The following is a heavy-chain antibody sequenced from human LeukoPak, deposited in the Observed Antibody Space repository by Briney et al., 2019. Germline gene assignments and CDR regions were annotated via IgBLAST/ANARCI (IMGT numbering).Heavy chain of an antibody. J-gene: IGHJ4*02. CDR3: ARAYSSSWTRGYFDY. CDR1: GFTFYNYE. D-gene: IGHD6-13*01. Sequence: GGSLRLSCAASGFTFYNYEMNWVRQAPGKGLEWVSSISGGASNIYYADSVKGRFTTSRDNAENSLYLQMNSLRADDTAVYYCARAYSSSWTRGYFDYWGQGTLVTVSS. CDR2: ISGGASNI. V-gene: IGHV3-48*03.